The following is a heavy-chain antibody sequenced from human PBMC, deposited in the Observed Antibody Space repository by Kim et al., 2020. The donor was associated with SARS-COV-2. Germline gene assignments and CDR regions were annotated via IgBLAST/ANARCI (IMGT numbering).Heavy chain of an antibody. CDR2: ISSSSSYI. CDR3: AREVGAYTTDTRGRVAGYYYYYYMDV. D-gene: IGHD4-17*01. J-gene: IGHJ6*03. Sequence: GGSLRLSCAASGFTFSSYSMNWVRQAPGKGLEWVSSISSSSSYIYYADSVKGRFTISRDNAKNSLYLQMNSLRAEDTAVYYCAREVGAYTTDTRGRVAGYYYYYYMDVWGKGTTVTVSS. V-gene: IGHV3-21*01. CDR1: GFTFSSYS.